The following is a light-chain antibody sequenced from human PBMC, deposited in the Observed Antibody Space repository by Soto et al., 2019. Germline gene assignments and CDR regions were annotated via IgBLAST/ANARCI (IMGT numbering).Light chain of an antibody. V-gene: IGKV3-20*01. CDR3: QQYGHSPWT. J-gene: IGKJ1*01. CDR1: QSISSSY. CDR2: GAS. Sequence: EIVLTQSPGTLSLSRGERATLSCRASQSISSSYLAWYQQKPGQAPRLLIHGASSRATGIPDRFTGSGSGTDFTLTISRLEPEDFAVYYCQQYGHSPWTFGQGTKVDIK.